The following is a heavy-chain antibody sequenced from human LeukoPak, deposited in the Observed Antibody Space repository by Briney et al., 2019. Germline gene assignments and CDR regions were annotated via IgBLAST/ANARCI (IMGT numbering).Heavy chain of an antibody. J-gene: IGHJ5*02. CDR3: ARTGTRGNWFDP. V-gene: IGHV4-61*02. CDR2: IYTSGST. D-gene: IGHD3-10*01. Sequence: PSETLSLTCTVSGGSISSGSYYWSWIRQPAGKGLEWIGRIYTSGSTNYNPSLKSRVTISVDTSKNQFSLKLSSVTAADTAVYYCARTGTRGNWFDPWGQGTLVTVSS. CDR1: GGSISSGSYY.